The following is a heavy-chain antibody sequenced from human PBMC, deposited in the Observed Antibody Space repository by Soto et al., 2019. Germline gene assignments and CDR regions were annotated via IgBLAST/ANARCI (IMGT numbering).Heavy chain of an antibody. V-gene: IGHV4-59*12. CDR1: GGPIAPFY. D-gene: IGHD6-19*01. Sequence: LSLTCTVSGGPIAPFYWTWIRQSPGKGLESIGYVYYNGSTNYNPALKGRVTISLDTSKSQFSLRLSSVTAADTAVYYCARTRGRGQWRDFYFDFWGQGSLVTVSS. CDR2: VYYNGST. J-gene: IGHJ4*02. CDR3: ARTRGRGQWRDFYFDF.